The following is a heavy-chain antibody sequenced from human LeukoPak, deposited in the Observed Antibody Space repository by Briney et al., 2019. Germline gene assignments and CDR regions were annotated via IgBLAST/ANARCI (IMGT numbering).Heavy chain of an antibody. CDR2: ISSSSSTI. V-gene: IGHV3-48*01. CDR3: ARGFSGSYFGY. Sequence: GGSLRLSCAASGFTFSSYSMNWVRQAPGKGLEWVSYISSSSSTIYYADSVKCRFTISRDNAKNSLYLQMNSLRAEDTAVCYCARGFSGSYFGYWGQGTLVTVSS. CDR1: GFTFSSYS. D-gene: IGHD1-26*01. J-gene: IGHJ4*02.